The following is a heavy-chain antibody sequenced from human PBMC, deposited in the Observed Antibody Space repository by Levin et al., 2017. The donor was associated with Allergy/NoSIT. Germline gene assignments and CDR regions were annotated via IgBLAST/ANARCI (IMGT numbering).Heavy chain of an antibody. D-gene: IGHD4-17*01. Sequence: SQTLSLTCSVSGGSMSSYYWSWIRQPPGQGLEWIGYIYYRGSTNYNPSLKSRVTISVDTSKNQFSLKLTSVTAADTAVYYCVKGATAVTEGLVGYFQHWGQGTLVTVSS. CDR1: GGSMSSYY. CDR3: VKGATAVTEGLVGYFQH. J-gene: IGHJ1*01. CDR2: IYYRGST. V-gene: IGHV4-59*12.